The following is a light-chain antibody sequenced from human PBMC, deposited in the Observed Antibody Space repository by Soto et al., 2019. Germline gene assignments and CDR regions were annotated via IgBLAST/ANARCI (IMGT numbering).Light chain of an antibody. V-gene: IGKV4-1*01. CDR1: RSILSSSNNKNF. J-gene: IGKJ3*01. CDR2: WAS. CDR3: QQYYSSPFT. Sequence: DIVMTQSPDSLSVSLGERATINCKSSRSILSSSNNKNFLAWYQQTPSQPPRLLIYWASTRQSGVPDRFSGSGSGTDFTLTISSLQAEDVAVYYCQQYYSSPFTFGPGTKVDIK.